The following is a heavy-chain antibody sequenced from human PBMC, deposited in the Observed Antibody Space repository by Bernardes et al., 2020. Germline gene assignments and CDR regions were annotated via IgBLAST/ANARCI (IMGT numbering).Heavy chain of an antibody. Sequence: ASVKVSCKASGYTFTSYAMNWVRQAPGQGLEWMGWINTNTGNPTYAQGFTGRFVFSLDTSVSTAYLQISSLKAEDTAVYYCARARRITGTTRVGYVYNWFDPWGQGTLVTVSS. V-gene: IGHV7-4-1*02. CDR1: GYTFTSYA. J-gene: IGHJ5*02. CDR2: INTNTGNP. CDR3: ARARRITGTTRVGYVYNWFDP. D-gene: IGHD1-7*01.